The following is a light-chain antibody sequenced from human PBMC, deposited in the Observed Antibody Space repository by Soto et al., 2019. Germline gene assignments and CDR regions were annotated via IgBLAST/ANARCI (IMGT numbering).Light chain of an antibody. CDR3: QQYGTSPRT. CDR2: GAS. V-gene: IGKV3-20*01. J-gene: IGKJ2*01. Sequence: EIVLTQSPGTLSLSPGEKATLSCRASQSVSSNSLAWYQQTPGQAPRLLIYGASSRATGIPDRFSGSGSGADFTLTISRLEPEDFAVYYCQQYGTSPRTFGQGTKLEIK. CDR1: QSVSSNS.